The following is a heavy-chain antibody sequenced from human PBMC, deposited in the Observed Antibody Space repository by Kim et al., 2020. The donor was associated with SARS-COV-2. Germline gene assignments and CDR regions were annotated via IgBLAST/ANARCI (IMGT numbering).Heavy chain of an antibody. V-gene: IGHV4-39*01. CDR2: IYQTGVT. Sequence: SETLSLTCAVSGGSINSGSYYWAWVRQSPGKGLEWIGSIYQTGVTHHNPSLKSRVTLSIDTSRNQFSLRVTSLTAADTAVYYCARHEDYYGSGDYVGPDGFDLWGQGTKVTVSS. D-gene: IGHD3-10*01. CDR1: GGSINSGSYY. J-gene: IGHJ6*02. CDR3: ARHEDYYGSGDYVGPDGFDL.